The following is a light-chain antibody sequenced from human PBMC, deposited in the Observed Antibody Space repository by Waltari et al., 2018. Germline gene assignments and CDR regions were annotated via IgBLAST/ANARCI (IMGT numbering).Light chain of an antibody. CDR3: SAWYSNLVAVV. CDR1: SNNVGNQG. V-gene: IGLV10-54*04. CDR2: RNN. Sequence: QAGLTQPPSVSKALRQTATLTCTGNSNNVGNQGAAWLQQHRGHPPKLLSYRNNKRPSGISEGFSASRSGNTASLTITGLQPEDEADYDCSAWYSNLVAVVFGGGTKLTVL. J-gene: IGLJ3*02.